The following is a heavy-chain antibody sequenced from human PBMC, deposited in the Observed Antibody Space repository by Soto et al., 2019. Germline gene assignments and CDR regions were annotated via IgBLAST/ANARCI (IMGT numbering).Heavy chain of an antibody. CDR3: SRVGGSTWH. D-gene: IGHD1-26*01. CDR1: GFTFSSYW. J-gene: IGHJ4*02. Sequence: LRLSCAASGFTFSSYWMHWVRQAPGRGLVWVSRINSDGSSTNYADFVKGRFAISRDNAKNTLYLQMNSLRVEDTAVYYCSRVGGSTWHWGQGTLVTVSS. CDR2: INSDGSST. V-gene: IGHV3-74*01.